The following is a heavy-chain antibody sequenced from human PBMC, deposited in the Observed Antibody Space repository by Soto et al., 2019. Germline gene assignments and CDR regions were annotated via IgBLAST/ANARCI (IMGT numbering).Heavy chain of an antibody. CDR3: AIDAMTTVTTFAFDI. Sequence: EVQLVESGGGLVQPGGSLRLSCAASGFTVSSNYMSWVRQAPGKGLEWVSVIYSGGSTYYADSVKGRFTISRDNSKHTLYLQMNSLRAEDTAVYYCAIDAMTTVTTFAFDICGQGTMVTVSS. J-gene: IGHJ3*02. CDR1: GFTVSSNY. V-gene: IGHV3-66*01. CDR2: IYSGGST. D-gene: IGHD4-17*01.